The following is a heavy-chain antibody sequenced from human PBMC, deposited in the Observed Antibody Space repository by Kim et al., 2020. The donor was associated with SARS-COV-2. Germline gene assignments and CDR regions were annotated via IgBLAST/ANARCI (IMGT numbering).Heavy chain of an antibody. CDR3: ASGIRQWLVRPVYDYGMDV. V-gene: IGHV4-59*01. CDR2: IYYSGST. CDR1: GGSISSYY. D-gene: IGHD6-19*01. Sequence: SETLSLTCTVSGGSISSYYWSWIRQPPGKGLEWIGYIYYSGSTNYNPSLKSRVTISVDTSKNQFSLKLSSVTAADTAVYYCASGIRQWLVRPVYDYGMDVWGQGTTVTVSS. J-gene: IGHJ6*02.